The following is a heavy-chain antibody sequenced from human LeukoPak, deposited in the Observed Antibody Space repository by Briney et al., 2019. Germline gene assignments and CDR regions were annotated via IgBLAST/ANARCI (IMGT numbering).Heavy chain of an antibody. Sequence: AASVTVSCKASGGTFSSYAISWVRQAPGQGLEWMGGIIPIFGTANYAQKFQGRVTITADESTSTAYMELSSLRSEDTAVYYCARDREDGAVAGTLLDYWGQGTLVTVSS. CDR3: ARDREDGAVAGTLLDY. D-gene: IGHD6-19*01. V-gene: IGHV1-69*13. J-gene: IGHJ4*02. CDR1: GGTFSSYA. CDR2: IIPIFGTA.